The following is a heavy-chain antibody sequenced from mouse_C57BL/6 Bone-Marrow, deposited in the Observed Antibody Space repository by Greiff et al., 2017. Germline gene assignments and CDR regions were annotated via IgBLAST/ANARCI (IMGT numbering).Heavy chain of an antibody. CDR2: IDPSDSYT. CDR1: GYTFTSYW. J-gene: IGHJ4*01. CDR3: AIDESRRWLRGPYYYAMDY. D-gene: IGHD2-2*01. V-gene: IGHV1-69*01. Sequence: VQLQQPGAELVMPGASVKLSCKASGYTFTSYWMHWVKQRPGQGLEWIGEIDPSDSYTNYNQKFKSKLTLTVDKSSSTAYMQLSILTSEDSAVYYCAIDESRRWLRGPYYYAMDYWGQGTSVTVSS.